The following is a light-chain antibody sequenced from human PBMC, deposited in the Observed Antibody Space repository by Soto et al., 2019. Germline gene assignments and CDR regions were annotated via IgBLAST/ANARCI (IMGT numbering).Light chain of an antibody. J-gene: IGKJ1*01. CDR2: GTS. CDR1: QSVSSSY. V-gene: IGKV3-20*01. CDR3: QHYGSSPRT. Sequence: EIVLTQSPGTLSLSPGERATLSCRASQSVSSSYLAWYQQKPGQAPRLLIYGTSSRATGIPDRISGSGSGTDFTLTISRLELEDFAVYYCQHYGSSPRTFGQGTKVEIK.